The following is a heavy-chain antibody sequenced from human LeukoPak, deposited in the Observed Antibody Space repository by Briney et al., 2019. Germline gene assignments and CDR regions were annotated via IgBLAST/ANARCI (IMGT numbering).Heavy chain of an antibody. J-gene: IGHJ1*01. CDR3: ARHTGEGSQFQH. Sequence: GESLKISCKASGYTFTNYWIGWVRQMPGKGLEWMGIIYPGDSDTRYSPSFRGQVIISADKSIRTAYLQWTSLKASDTAMYYCARHTGEGSQFQHWGQGTLVTVSS. CDR1: GYTFTNYW. V-gene: IGHV5-51*01. CDR2: IYPGDSDT. D-gene: IGHD3-16*01.